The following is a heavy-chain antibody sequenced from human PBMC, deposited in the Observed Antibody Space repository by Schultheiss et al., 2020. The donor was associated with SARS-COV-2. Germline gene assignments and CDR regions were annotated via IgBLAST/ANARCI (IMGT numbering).Heavy chain of an antibody. CDR3: ARVIVVVPAAIPEYFQH. V-gene: IGHV4-34*01. Sequence: GSLRLSCAVYGGSFSGYYWSWIRQPPGKGLEWIGEINHSGSTNYNPSLKSRVTISVDTSKNQFSLKLSSVTAADTAVYYCARVIVVVPAAIPEYFQHWGQGTLVTVSS. CDR1: GGSFSGYY. D-gene: IGHD2-2*01. J-gene: IGHJ1*01. CDR2: INHSGST.